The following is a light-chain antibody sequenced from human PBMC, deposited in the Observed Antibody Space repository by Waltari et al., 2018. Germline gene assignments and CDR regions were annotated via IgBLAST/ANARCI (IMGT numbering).Light chain of an antibody. CDR2: EVN. CDR3: CAYAGGSTPWV. Sequence: QSALTQPASVSGSPGQSITISCTGTSSDVGSYNLVSWYQQYPGKAPKLMIYEVNKRPSGVSQRVSGSKSGNTASLTISGLQAEDEADYYCCAYAGGSTPWVFGGGTKLTVL. J-gene: IGLJ3*02. CDR1: SSDVGSYNL. V-gene: IGLV2-23*02.